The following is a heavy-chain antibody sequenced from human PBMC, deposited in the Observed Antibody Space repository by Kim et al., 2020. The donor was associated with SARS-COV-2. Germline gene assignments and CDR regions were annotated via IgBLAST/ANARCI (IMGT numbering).Heavy chain of an antibody. Sequence: SETLSLTCTVSGGSISSSSYYWGWIRQPPGKGLEWIGSIYYSGSTYYNPSLKSRVTISVDTSKNQFSLKLSSVTAADTAVYYCARLEVAATPGFDYWGQGTLVTVSS. CDR3: ARLEVAATPGFDY. CDR1: GGSISSSSYY. D-gene: IGHD2-15*01. V-gene: IGHV4-39*01. J-gene: IGHJ4*02. CDR2: IYYSGST.